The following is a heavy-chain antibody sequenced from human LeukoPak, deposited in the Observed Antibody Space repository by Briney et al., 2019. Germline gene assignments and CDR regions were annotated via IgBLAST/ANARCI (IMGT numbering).Heavy chain of an antibody. CDR2: LSSGGTT. J-gene: IGHJ3*02. CDR3: AKDRVYPNDVFDI. Sequence: PGGSLRLSCAVSGFTLTTYAMGWVRQAPGKGLEWVSALSSGGTTWYADSVKGRFTISRDTSTSTLFLQMNSLRADDTALYYCAKDRVYPNDVFDIWGQGTMVTVS. V-gene: IGHV3-23*01. CDR1: GFTLTTYA. D-gene: IGHD6-6*01.